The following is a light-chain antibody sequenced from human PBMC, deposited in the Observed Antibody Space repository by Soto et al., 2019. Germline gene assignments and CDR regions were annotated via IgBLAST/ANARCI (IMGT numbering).Light chain of an antibody. CDR1: SSDVGNYIF. CDR3: VSYTTSASYV. V-gene: IGLV2-14*01. J-gene: IGLJ1*01. CDR2: DIN. Sequence: QSVLTQPASVSGSPGQSITISCTGTSSDVGNYIFVSWYRQHPGKAPKLMIYDINNRPSGVSNHFSGSKSGNTASLTISGLQAEDEADYYCVSYTTSASYVFGTGTKVTV.